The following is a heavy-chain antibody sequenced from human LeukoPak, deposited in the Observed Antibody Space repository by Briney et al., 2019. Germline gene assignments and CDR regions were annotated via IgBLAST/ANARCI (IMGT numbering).Heavy chain of an antibody. Sequence: SVKVSCKASGYTFTSYDINWVRRATGQGLEWMGRIIPIFGTANYAQKFQGRVTITTDESTSTAYMELSSLRSEDTAVYYCARDEAATGAFDIWGQGTMVTVSS. J-gene: IGHJ3*02. D-gene: IGHD6-25*01. CDR3: ARDEAATGAFDI. CDR1: GYTFTSYD. V-gene: IGHV1-69*05. CDR2: IIPIFGTA.